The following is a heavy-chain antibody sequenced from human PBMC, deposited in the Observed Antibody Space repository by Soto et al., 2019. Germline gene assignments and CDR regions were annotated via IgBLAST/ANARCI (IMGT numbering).Heavy chain of an antibody. CDR3: ARAPGSSGYSDYFDY. D-gene: IGHD3-22*01. V-gene: IGHV3-53*01. J-gene: IGHJ4*02. CDR1: GFTVSSSY. Sequence: GGSLRRSCAASGFTVSSSYMSWVRQAPGQGLEWVLVIYSGGSTYYADSVKGRFTISRDNSKNTLYLQMNSLRAEDTAVYYCARAPGSSGYSDYFDYWGQGT. CDR2: IYSGGST.